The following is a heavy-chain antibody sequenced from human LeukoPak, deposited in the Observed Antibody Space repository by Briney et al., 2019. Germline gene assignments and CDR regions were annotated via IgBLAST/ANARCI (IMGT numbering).Heavy chain of an antibody. Sequence: PSETLSLTCTVSGGSISSYYWSWIRQPPGKGLEWIGYIYYSGSTNYNPSLTSRVTISVDTSKNQFSLKLSSVTAADTAVYYCARVSFYYGSGSYYSSFDRWGQGTLVTVSS. CDR2: IYYSGST. D-gene: IGHD3-10*01. CDR3: ARVSFYYGSGSYYSSFDR. V-gene: IGHV4-59*01. J-gene: IGHJ5*02. CDR1: GGSISSYY.